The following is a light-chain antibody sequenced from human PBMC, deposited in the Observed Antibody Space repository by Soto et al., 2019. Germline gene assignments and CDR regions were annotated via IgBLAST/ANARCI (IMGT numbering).Light chain of an antibody. V-gene: IGKV3-20*01. CDR1: QSVSSSY. Sequence: IVLTQSPGTLSLSPGERATLSCRASQSVSSSYLVWYQQKPGQAPRLLIYGASIRATGIPDRFSGSGSGTDFTLTISRLEPEDFAVYYCQQNGRSPPWTFGQGTKVDIK. J-gene: IGKJ1*01. CDR2: GAS. CDR3: QQNGRSPPWT.